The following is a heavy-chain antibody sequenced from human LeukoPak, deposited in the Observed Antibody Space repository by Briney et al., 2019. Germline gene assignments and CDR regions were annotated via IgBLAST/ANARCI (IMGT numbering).Heavy chain of an antibody. CDR2: ISSSSSYI. D-gene: IGHD1-14*01. CDR3: AATGVYYYYGMDV. Sequence: GGSLRLSCAASGFTFSNAWMSWVRQAPGKGLEWVSSISSSSSYIYYADSVKGRFTISRDNAKNSLYLQMNSLRAEDTAVYYCAATGVYYYYGMDVWGQGTTVTVSS. J-gene: IGHJ6*02. V-gene: IGHV3-21*01. CDR1: GFTFSNAW.